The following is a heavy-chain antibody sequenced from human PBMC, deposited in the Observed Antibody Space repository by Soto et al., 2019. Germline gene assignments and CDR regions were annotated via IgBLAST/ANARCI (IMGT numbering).Heavy chain of an antibody. D-gene: IGHD1-1*01. V-gene: IGHV4-39*02. CDR1: GDSINSDKYY. CDR2: IYYRGNT. J-gene: IGHJ4*02. Sequence: QLQLQESGPGLVKPSETLSLTCSVSGDSINSDKYYWGWIRQPPGKGLEWIGSIYYRGNTYYNPSLQTRGTIALDKTKSHSALRLNSVTAADSAMYFCARLEGLATISYYFDFWGQGALVTVSS. CDR3: ARLEGLATISYYFDF.